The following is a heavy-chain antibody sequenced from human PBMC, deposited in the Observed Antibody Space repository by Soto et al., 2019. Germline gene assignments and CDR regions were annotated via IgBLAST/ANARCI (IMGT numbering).Heavy chain of an antibody. D-gene: IGHD6-6*01. J-gene: IGHJ4*02. CDR2: VYYTGSA. V-gene: IGHV4-31*03. CDR1: GASMNSVAFY. CDR3: ARSIGTRPYFDY. Sequence: SETLSLTCTVSGASMNSVAFYWNWVRQHPEKGLEWIGYVYYTGSAYYNPSLKGRTAISIDTSTNQFSLKLNSVTAADTAVYFCARSIGTRPYFDYWGQGSLVTGSS.